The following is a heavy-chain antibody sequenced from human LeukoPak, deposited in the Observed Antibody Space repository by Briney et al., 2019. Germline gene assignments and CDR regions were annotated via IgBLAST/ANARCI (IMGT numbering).Heavy chain of an antibody. CDR2: INPNSGGT. V-gene: IGHV1-2*06. J-gene: IGHJ4*02. Sequence: ASVNVSCKASGYTFTGYYIHWVRQAPGQGLEWMGRINPNSGGTNYAQKFQGRVTMTRDTSISTAYMELSRLRSDDTAVYYCAISPPYYDFWSGYYGIDYWGQGTLVTVSS. D-gene: IGHD3-3*01. CDR1: GYTFTGYY. CDR3: AISPPYYDFWSGYYGIDY.